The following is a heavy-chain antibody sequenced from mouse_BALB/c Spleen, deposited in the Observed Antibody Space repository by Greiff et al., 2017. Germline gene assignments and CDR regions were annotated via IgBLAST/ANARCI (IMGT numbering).Heavy chain of an antibody. V-gene: IGHV1-74*01. CDR2: IDPSDSET. Sequence: QVQLQQSVPQLVRPGASVKISCKASGYSFTSYWMHWVKQRPGQGLEWIGMIDPSDSETRLNQKFKDKATLTVDKSSSTAYMQLSSPTSEDSAVYYCAVEGGYHRFAYWGQGTLVTVSA. CDR1: GYSFTSYW. CDR3: AVEGGYHRFAY. J-gene: IGHJ3*01. D-gene: IGHD2-2*01.